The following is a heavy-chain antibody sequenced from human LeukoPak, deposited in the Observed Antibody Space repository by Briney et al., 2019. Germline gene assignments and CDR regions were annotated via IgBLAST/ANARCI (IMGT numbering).Heavy chain of an antibody. CDR1: GGSFSGYY. CDR3: ARGYSYGYGGAFDFDY. J-gene: IGHJ4*02. CDR2: INHSGST. V-gene: IGHV4-34*01. Sequence: SETLSLTCAVYGGSFSGYYWSWIRQPPGRGLEWIGEINHSGSTNYNPSLKSRVTISVDTSKNQFSLKLSSVTAADTAVYYCARGYSYGYGGAFDFDYWGQGTLVTVSS. D-gene: IGHD5-18*01.